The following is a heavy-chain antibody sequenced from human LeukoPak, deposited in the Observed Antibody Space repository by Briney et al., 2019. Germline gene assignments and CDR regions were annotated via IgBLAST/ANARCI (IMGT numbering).Heavy chain of an antibody. CDR3: ARALSWTTESYYYMDV. D-gene: IGHD3/OR15-3a*01. Sequence: ASVKVSCKASGYTFTSYDMNWVRQATGQGLEWLGWMNPNSGNTGYAQNFQGRVTMTMNTSITTAYMELSRLRSEDTAVYYCARALSWTTESYYYMDVWGKGTTATVSS. CDR1: GYTFTSYD. V-gene: IGHV1-8*01. CDR2: MNPNSGNT. J-gene: IGHJ6*03.